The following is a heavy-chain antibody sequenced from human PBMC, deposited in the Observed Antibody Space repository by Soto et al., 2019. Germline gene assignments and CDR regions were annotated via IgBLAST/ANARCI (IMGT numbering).Heavy chain of an antibody. J-gene: IGHJ5*02. D-gene: IGHD3-16*01. CDR1: GYTFTSYY. Sequence: ASVKVSCKASGYTFTSYYMHWVRQAPGQGLEWMGIINPSGGSTSYAQKFQGRVTMTRDTSTSTVYMELSSLRSEDTAVYYCARDWGGIMITFGGVANWFDPWGQGTLVTVSS. V-gene: IGHV1-46*03. CDR2: INPSGGST. CDR3: ARDWGGIMITFGGVANWFDP.